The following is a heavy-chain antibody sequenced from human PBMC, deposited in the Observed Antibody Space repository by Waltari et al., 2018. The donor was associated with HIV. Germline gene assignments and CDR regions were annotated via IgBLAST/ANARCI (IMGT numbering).Heavy chain of an antibody. J-gene: IGHJ5*02. CDR2: IYWNDEK. CDR3: AHRGIGVSGFDP. Sequence: QITLMESGPTLVKPTQTLTLTCTFSGFSLSTSGVGVGWLRQPPGKALEWLALIYWNDEKRYSPSLKSRLTITKDTANSQVVLTLTNMDPVDTATDYCAHRGIGVSGFDPWGQEPWSPSPQ. D-gene: IGHD3-16*01. CDR1: GFSLSTSGVG. V-gene: IGHV2-5*01.